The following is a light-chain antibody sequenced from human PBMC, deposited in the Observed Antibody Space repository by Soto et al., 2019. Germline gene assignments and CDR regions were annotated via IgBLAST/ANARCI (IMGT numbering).Light chain of an antibody. V-gene: IGKV3-20*01. Sequence: EIVLTQSPGTLSLSPGEGATLSCRASQSIVANYLAWYQQKPGQSPRLLIYGVSSRATGSPDRFSGSGSRTDFTLTINRLEPEDSAVYYCQQYGSSPGTFGQGTKVEI. CDR1: QSIVANY. J-gene: IGKJ1*01. CDR2: GVS. CDR3: QQYGSSPGT.